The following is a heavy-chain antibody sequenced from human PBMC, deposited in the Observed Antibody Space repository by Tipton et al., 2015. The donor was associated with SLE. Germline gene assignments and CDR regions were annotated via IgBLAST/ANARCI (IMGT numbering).Heavy chain of an antibody. D-gene: IGHD3-3*01. CDR3: ARAAESGYVYYYYAMDV. CDR1: GGSFSGYY. Sequence: LRLSCAVYGGSFSGYYWGWIRQPPGKGLEWIGSIYHSGSTYYNPSLKSRVTISVDTSKNQFSLKLSSVTAADTAVYYCARAAESGYVYYYYAMDVWGQGTTVTVSS. J-gene: IGHJ6*02. V-gene: IGHV4-34*01. CDR2: IYHSGST.